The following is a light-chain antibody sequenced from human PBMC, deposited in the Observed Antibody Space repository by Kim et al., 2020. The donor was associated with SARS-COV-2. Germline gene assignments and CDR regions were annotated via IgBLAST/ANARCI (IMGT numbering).Light chain of an antibody. J-gene: IGLJ2*01. V-gene: IGLV3-1*01. CDR2: QDT. Sequence: SYELTQPPSVSVSPGQTASITCSGDKLGDKDVCWYQQKSGQSPVLVIFQDTKRPSGIPERFSGSKSGNTATLTISGTQAMDEADYYCQAWDSIVVFGGG. CDR1: KLGDKD. CDR3: QAWDSIVV.